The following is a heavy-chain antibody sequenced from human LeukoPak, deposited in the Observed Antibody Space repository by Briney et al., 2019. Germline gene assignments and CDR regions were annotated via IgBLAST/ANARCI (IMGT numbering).Heavy chain of an antibody. Sequence: GGSLRLSCAASGFTFSSYSMNWVRQAPGKGLEWVSSISSSSSYIYYADSVKGRFTISRDNAKNSLYLQMNSLRAEDTAVYYCARVGYIVGALPLYYFDYWGQGTLVTVSS. CDR2: ISSSSSYI. CDR1: GFTFSSYS. J-gene: IGHJ4*02. D-gene: IGHD1-26*01. V-gene: IGHV3-21*01. CDR3: ARVGYIVGALPLYYFDY.